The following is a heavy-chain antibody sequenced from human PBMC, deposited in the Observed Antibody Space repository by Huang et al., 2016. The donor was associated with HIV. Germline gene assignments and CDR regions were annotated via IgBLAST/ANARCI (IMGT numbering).Heavy chain of an antibody. CDR2: ISAGGGGT. CDR1: GFTFSRSD. V-gene: IGHV3-23*01. D-gene: IGHD4-17*01. J-gene: IGHJ4*02. Sequence: EVQLLESGGGLAQPGGSLRLSCAASGFTFSRSDMTWFRQAPGQGLEWVSTISAGGGGTFYPDSVRGRFTISRDNSKNTLYLQMNSLKAEDTAVYYCGVTTDYWGQGTLVSVSS. CDR3: GVTTDY.